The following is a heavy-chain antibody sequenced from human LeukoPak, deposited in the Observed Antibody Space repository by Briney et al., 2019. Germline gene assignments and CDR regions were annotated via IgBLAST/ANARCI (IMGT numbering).Heavy chain of an antibody. V-gene: IGHV4-38-2*02. CDR2: IYHSGST. CDR3: ARDQAYCGGDCYFDF. J-gene: IGHJ4*02. CDR1: DNSISRAYY. Sequence: SETLSLTCAVSDNSISRAYYWGCVRQPPGKELEWIGSIYHSGSTDYNPSLKSRVTISVDTSKNQFSLKLRSVTAADTAVYYCARDQAYCGGDCYFDFWGQGTLVTVSS. D-gene: IGHD2-21*02.